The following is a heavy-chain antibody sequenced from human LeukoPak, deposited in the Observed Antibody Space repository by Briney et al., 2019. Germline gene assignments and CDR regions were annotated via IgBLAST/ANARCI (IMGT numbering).Heavy chain of an antibody. D-gene: IGHD3-10*01. V-gene: IGHV3-9*01. CDR3: AKRGVVIRVVLVGFHKEAYYFDS. CDR1: GFTFEDYA. J-gene: IGHJ4*02. CDR2: ISWNSGSI. Sequence: GRSLRLSCAASGFTFEDYAMHWVRQAPGKGLEWVSGISWNSGSIGYAGSVKGRFTISRDNPKNTLYLQMNSLRAEDTAVYFCAKRGVVIRVVLVGFHKEAYYFDSWGQGALVTVSS.